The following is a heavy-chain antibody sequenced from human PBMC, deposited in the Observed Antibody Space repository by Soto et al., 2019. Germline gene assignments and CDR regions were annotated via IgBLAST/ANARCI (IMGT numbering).Heavy chain of an antibody. V-gene: IGHV3-9*01. Sequence: RRLSCVVSGFTFDDYAMHWVRQAPGKGLEWVSGILWNSGSIGYADSVKGRFTISRDNAKNSLYLQMNSLRVEDTAFYYCAKDSPMITWGQGTLVTVSS. CDR2: ILWNSGSI. J-gene: IGHJ4*02. CDR1: GFTFDDYA. CDR3: AKDSPMIT. D-gene: IGHD3-16*01.